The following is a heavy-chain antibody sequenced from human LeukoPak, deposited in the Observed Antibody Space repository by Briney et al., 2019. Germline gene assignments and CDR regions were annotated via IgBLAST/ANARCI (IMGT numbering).Heavy chain of an antibody. Sequence: SETLSLTCTVSGGSISSSSYYWGWIRQPPGKGLEWLGNIYSGGSTYYNPSLKSRVTISVDTSKNQFSLNLSSLTAADTAIYYCASTLAYYDILTGYYPAEFDYWGQGTLVTVSS. J-gene: IGHJ4*02. D-gene: IGHD3-9*01. V-gene: IGHV4-39*01. CDR1: GGSISSSSYY. CDR3: ASTLAYYDILTGYYPAEFDY. CDR2: IYSGGST.